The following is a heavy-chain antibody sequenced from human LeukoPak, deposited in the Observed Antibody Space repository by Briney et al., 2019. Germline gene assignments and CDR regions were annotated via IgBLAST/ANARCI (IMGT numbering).Heavy chain of an antibody. J-gene: IGHJ6*02. CDR1: GYTFTSYA. CDR3: ARANPDYGSGSDVYYYYYYGMDV. Sequence: ASVKVSCKASGYTFTSYAISWVRQAPGQGLEWMGGIIPIFGTANYAQKFQGRVTITADESTSTAYMELSSLRSEDTAVYYCARANPDYGSGSDVYYYYYYGMDVWGQGTTVTVSS. CDR2: IIPIFGTA. D-gene: IGHD3-10*01. V-gene: IGHV1-69*13.